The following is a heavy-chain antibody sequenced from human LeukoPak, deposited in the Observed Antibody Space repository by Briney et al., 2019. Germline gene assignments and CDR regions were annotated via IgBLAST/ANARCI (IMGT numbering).Heavy chain of an antibody. D-gene: IGHD3-3*01. CDR1: GGSFSGYY. J-gene: IGHJ6*02. CDR3: ARLTRVLRLLEWLPRDYYYYGMDV. Sequence: SETLSLTCAVYGGSFSGYYWSWIRQPPGKGLEWIGEINHSGSTNYNPSLKSRVTISVDTSKNQFSLKLSSVTAADTAVYYCARLTRVLRLLEWLPRDYYYYGMDVWGQGTTVTVSS. V-gene: IGHV4-34*01. CDR2: INHSGST.